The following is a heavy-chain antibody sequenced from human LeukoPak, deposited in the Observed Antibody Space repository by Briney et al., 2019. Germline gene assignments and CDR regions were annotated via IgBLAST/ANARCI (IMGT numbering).Heavy chain of an antibody. CDR3: ARDLGEWSYYFDY. CDR2: INPNSGGT. Sequence: GASVKVSCKASGYTFTGYHMHWVRQAPGQGLEWMGRINPNSGGTNYAQKFQGRVTMTRDTSISTAYMELSRLRSDDTAVYYCARDLGEWSYYFDYWGQGTLVTVSS. J-gene: IGHJ4*02. CDR1: GYTFTGYH. V-gene: IGHV1-2*06. D-gene: IGHD3-16*01.